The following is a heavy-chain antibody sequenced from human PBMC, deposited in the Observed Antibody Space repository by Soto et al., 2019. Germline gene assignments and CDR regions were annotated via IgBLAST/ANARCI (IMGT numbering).Heavy chain of an antibody. D-gene: IGHD4-17*01. CDR1: GGSINSASYH. J-gene: IGHJ4*02. V-gene: IGHV4-31*03. CDR3: ARLDYGDSAFAS. CDR2: IFYTGST. Sequence: QVQLQESGPGLVQPSETLSLTCSVSGGSINSASYHWSWLRQHPGKGLEFIGYIFYTGSTYYNPSLETRLTISVETAKNHGSRRLNAVTAADTAVYYCARLDYGDSAFASWGRGILVTVSS.